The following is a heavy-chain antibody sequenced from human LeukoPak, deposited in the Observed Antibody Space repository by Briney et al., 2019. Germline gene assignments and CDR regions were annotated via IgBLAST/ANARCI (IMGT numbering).Heavy chain of an antibody. CDR3: ARDDRGYSYVFDY. CDR1: GGSISSSSYY. Sequence: SETLSLTCTVSGGSISSSSYYWGWLRQPPGKGLEWIGSIYYNGSTYYNPSLKSRVTISVDTSKNQFSLKLSSVTAADTAVYYCARDDRGYSYVFDYWGQGTLVTVSS. CDR2: IYYNGST. V-gene: IGHV4-39*07. D-gene: IGHD5-18*01. J-gene: IGHJ4*02.